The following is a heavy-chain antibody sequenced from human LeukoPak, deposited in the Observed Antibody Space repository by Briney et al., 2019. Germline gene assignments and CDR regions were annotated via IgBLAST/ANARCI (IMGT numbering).Heavy chain of an antibody. V-gene: IGHV3-48*01. CDR2: ISSSSSTI. CDR3: AKDRLVVPAAMTAGDDAFDI. CDR1: GFTFSSYS. D-gene: IGHD2-2*01. J-gene: IGHJ3*02. Sequence: GGSLRLSCAASGFTFSSYSMNWVRQAPGKGLEWVSYISSSSSTIYYADSVKGRFTISRDNAKNSLYLQMNSLRAEDTAVYYCAKDRLVVPAAMTAGDDAFDIWGQGTMVTVSS.